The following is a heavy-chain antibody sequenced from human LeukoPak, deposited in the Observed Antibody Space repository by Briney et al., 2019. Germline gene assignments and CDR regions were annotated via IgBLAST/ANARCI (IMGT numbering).Heavy chain of an antibody. J-gene: IGHJ4*02. CDR1: GFTFSSYW. CDR3: AKDVSSSGSEY. CDR2: INSDESST. V-gene: IGHV3-74*01. D-gene: IGHD3-22*01. Sequence: GGSLRLSCAASGFTFSSYWMHWVRQAPGKGLVWVSRINSDESSTSYADSVKGRFTISRDNARNTLYLQMNSLRAEDTAVYYCAKDVSSSGSEYWGQGTQVTVSS.